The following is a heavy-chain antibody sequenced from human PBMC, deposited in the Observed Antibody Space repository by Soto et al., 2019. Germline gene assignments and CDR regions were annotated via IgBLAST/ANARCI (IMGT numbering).Heavy chain of an antibody. CDR3: ARSLGARARRPFDY. J-gene: IGHJ4*02. V-gene: IGHV4-34*01. Sequence: QVQLQQWGAGLLKPSETLSLTCAVYGGSFSGYYWSWIRQPPGKGLEWIGEINHSGSTNYNPSLKSRVTISVDTSKNQFSLKLSSVTAADTAVYYCARSLGARARRPFDYWGQGTLVTVSS. CDR1: GGSFSGYY. D-gene: IGHD7-27*01. CDR2: INHSGST.